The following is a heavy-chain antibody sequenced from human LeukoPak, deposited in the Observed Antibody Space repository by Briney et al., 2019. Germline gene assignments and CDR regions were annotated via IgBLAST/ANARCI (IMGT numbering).Heavy chain of an antibody. J-gene: IGHJ5*02. D-gene: IGHD1-7*01. CDR1: GGSISSYY. V-gene: IGHV4-4*07. CDR2: IYISGST. CDR3: ARGGVPGLVGTKVRRPWFDP. Sequence: PSETLSLTCTVSGGSISSYYWSWIRQPAGKGLEWIGRIYISGSTNYNPSLKSRVTMSVDTSKNQFSLKLSSVTAADTAVYYCARGGVPGLVGTKVRRPWFDPWGQGTLVTVSS.